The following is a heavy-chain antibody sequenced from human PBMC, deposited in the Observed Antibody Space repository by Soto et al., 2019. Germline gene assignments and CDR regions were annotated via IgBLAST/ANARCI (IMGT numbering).Heavy chain of an antibody. Sequence: EVQLVESGGGLIQPGGSLRLSCAASGFTVSSNYMTWVRQAPGKGLEWVSVIYGGSSTFYVDSVKVRFTISRDNSKNTLYLQINNLRAEDTAVYYCARFALFWLEGTKMYGMDVWGQGTTVTVSS. CDR3: ARFALFWLEGTKMYGMDV. V-gene: IGHV3-53*01. D-gene: IGHD3-9*01. CDR2: IYGGSST. CDR1: GFTVSSNY. J-gene: IGHJ6*02.